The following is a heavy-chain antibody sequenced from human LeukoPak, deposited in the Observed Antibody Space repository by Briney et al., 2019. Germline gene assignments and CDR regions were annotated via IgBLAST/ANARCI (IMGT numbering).Heavy chain of an antibody. CDR1: GGTFSSYA. V-gene: IGHV1-69*05. Sequence: ASVKVSCKASGGTFSSYAISWVRQAPGQGLEWMGGIVPIFGTANYAQKFQGRVTITTDESTSTAYMELSSLRSEDTAVYYCARGVRFLEWSNMDVWGKGTTVTVSS. J-gene: IGHJ6*03. CDR3: ARGVRFLEWSNMDV. D-gene: IGHD3-3*01. CDR2: IVPIFGTA.